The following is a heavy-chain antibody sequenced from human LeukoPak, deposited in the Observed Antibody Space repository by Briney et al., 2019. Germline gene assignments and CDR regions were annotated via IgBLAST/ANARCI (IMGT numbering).Heavy chain of an antibody. V-gene: IGHV3-48*04. J-gene: IGHJ4*02. Sequence: PGGSLRLSCAASGFTFSTYGMNWVRQAPGEGLHWVSYISSSSSAIYYADSVKGRFTISRDNAQNSVFLQMNTLRAEDTAVYYCARDGGGSTYFDYWGQGILVTVSS. CDR2: ISSSSSAI. D-gene: IGHD3-16*01. CDR1: GFTFSTYG. CDR3: ARDGGGSTYFDY.